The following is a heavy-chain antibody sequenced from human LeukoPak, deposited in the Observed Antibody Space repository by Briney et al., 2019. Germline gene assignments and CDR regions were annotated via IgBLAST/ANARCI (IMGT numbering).Heavy chain of an antibody. Sequence: ASVKVSCKASGGAFSSYATSWVRQAPGQGLEWMGGIIPIFGTANYAQKFQGRVTITTDESTSTAYMELSSLRSEDTAVYYCASNDYGGNSGNYYYYMDVWGKGTTVTVSS. CDR3: ASNDYGGNSGNYYYYMDV. CDR1: GGAFSSYA. CDR2: IIPIFGTA. V-gene: IGHV1-69*05. D-gene: IGHD4-23*01. J-gene: IGHJ6*03.